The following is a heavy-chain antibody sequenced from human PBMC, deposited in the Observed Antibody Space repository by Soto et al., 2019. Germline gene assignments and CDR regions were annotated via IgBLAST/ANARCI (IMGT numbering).Heavy chain of an antibody. CDR3: ARGRRDYGGNSYFDY. Sequence: SETLSLTCAVYGGSFSGYYWSWIRQPPGKGLEWIGEINHSGSTNYNPSLKSRVTISVDTSKNQFSLKLSSVTAADTAVYYCARGRRDYGGNSYFDYWGQGTLVTVSS. CDR2: INHSGST. CDR1: GGSFSGYY. J-gene: IGHJ4*02. D-gene: IGHD4-17*01. V-gene: IGHV4-34*01.